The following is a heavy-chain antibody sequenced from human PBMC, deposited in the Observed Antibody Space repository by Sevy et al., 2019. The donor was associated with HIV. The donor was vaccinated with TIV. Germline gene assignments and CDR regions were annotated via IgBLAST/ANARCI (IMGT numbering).Heavy chain of an antibody. CDR1: GGSISSGDYY. CDR3: ARANWNHYDILTNYEGGMDV. Sequence: SETLSLTCTVSGGSISSGDYYWSWIRQPPGKGLEWIGYIYYSGSTYYNPSLKSRVTISVDTSKNQFSLKLSSVTAADTAVYYCARANWNHYDILTNYEGGMDVWGQGTTVTVSS. CDR2: IYYSGST. J-gene: IGHJ6*02. V-gene: IGHV4-30-4*01. D-gene: IGHD3-9*01.